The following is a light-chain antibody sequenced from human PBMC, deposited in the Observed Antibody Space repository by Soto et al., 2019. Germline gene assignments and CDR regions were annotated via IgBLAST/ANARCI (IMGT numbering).Light chain of an antibody. CDR2: EVS. CDR1: SSDVGGYKY. Sequence: QSVLTQPPSASGSPGQSVTISSTGTSSDVGGYKYVSWYQQHPGKAPKLMIYEVSKRPSGVPDRFSGSKSGNTASLTVSGLQAEDEADYYCSSYAGSNKLGVFGTGTKVTVL. V-gene: IGLV2-8*01. J-gene: IGLJ1*01. CDR3: SSYAGSNKLGV.